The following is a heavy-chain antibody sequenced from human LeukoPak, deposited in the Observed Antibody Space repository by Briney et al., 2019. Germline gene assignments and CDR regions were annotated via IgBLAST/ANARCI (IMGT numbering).Heavy chain of an antibody. CDR3: ARARYNWFDP. Sequence: SETLSLTCTVSGGSISSYYWSWIRQPPGKGLEWIGYIYYSGSTNYNPSLKSRVTISVDTSKNQFSLILSSVTAADTAAYYCARARYNWFDPWGQGTLVTVSS. V-gene: IGHV4-59*01. CDR1: GGSISSYY. J-gene: IGHJ5*02. CDR2: IYYSGST.